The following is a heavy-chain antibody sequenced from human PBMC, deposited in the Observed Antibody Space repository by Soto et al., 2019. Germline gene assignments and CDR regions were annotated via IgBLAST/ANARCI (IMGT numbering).Heavy chain of an antibody. Sequence: XXTLSLSFAVYGASFTGYYWAWTPQPPGKGLEWIGEINHSGSTNYNPSLKSRVTISVDTSKNQFSLKLSSVTAADTAVYYCARGPHCSGGSCYSAPLDYWGQGTQVTVSS. CDR1: GASFTGYY. CDR3: ARGPHCSGGSCYSAPLDY. CDR2: INHSGST. V-gene: IGHV4-34*01. J-gene: IGHJ4*02. D-gene: IGHD2-15*01.